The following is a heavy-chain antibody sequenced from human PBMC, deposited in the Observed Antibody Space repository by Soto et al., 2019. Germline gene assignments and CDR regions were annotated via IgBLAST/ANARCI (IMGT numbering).Heavy chain of an antibody. D-gene: IGHD1-26*01. J-gene: IGHJ1*01. CDR2: IFPLLAVV. V-gene: IGHV1-69*04. Sequence: QVHLVQSGAEMKKPGSSVKVSCKVSGGDLTNSGISWLRQAPGQGLEWMGGIFPLLAVVDYSQKFQGRVTSTAVESTNTAYIDLGSLRSDDSAGYYGAKEDGAASKSWGQGTLVIVSS. CDR1: GGDLTNSG. CDR3: AKEDGAASKS.